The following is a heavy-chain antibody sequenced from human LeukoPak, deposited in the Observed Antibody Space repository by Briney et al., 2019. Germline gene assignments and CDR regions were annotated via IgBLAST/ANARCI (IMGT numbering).Heavy chain of an antibody. CDR2: MNPNSGNT. J-gene: IGHJ3*02. D-gene: IGHD1-26*01. Sequence: ASVKVSCKTSGYTFTTYDISWVRQATGQGLEWMGWMNPNSGNTGYAQKFQGRVTITRNTSISTAYMELSSLRSEDTAVYYCARVPLPPLYSGSSLYAFDIWGQGTMVTVSS. CDR3: ARVPLPPLYSGSSLYAFDI. V-gene: IGHV1-8*01. CDR1: GYTFTTYD.